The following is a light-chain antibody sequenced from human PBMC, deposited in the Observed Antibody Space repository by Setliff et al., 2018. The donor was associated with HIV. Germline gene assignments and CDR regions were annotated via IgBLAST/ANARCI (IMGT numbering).Light chain of an antibody. J-gene: IGLJ1*01. CDR2: DVG. CDR3: SSYAGSSTPYV. CDR1: SSDVGDYNY. V-gene: IGLV2-14*03. Sequence: QSALTQPASVSGSPGQSITISCTGTSSDVGDYNYVSWYQQHPGKAPKLMISDVGNRPSGISNRFSGSKSGNTASLTISGLQAEDEADYYCSSYAGSSTPYVFGTGTKVTVL.